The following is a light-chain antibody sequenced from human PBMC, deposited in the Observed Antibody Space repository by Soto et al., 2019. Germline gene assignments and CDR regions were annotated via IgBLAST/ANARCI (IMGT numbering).Light chain of an antibody. CDR2: EVN. V-gene: IGLV2-8*01. CDR3: SSFEVSNSFV. J-gene: IGLJ1*01. CDR1: SNDVGGYNY. Sequence: QSALTQPPSASGSPGQSVTISCTGTSNDVGGYNYVSWYQQHPGKAPKLMIYEVNKRPSGVPDRFSGSKSGNTASLTVSGLQGEDEADYYCSSFEVSNSFVFGTGTKVTV.